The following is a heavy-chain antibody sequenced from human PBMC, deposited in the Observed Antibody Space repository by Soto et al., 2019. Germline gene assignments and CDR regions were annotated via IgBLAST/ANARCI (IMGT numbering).Heavy chain of an antibody. CDR1: GGTFSSYT. V-gene: IGHV1-69*13. D-gene: IGHD5-18*01. Sequence: SVKVSCKASGGTFSSYTISWVRQAPGQGLEWMGGIIPIFGTANYAQKFQGRVTITADESTSTAYMELSSLRSEDTAVYYCARRSSDTAMVTAYYYGMDVWGQGTTVTVSS. CDR2: IIPIFGTA. J-gene: IGHJ6*02. CDR3: ARRSSDTAMVTAYYYGMDV.